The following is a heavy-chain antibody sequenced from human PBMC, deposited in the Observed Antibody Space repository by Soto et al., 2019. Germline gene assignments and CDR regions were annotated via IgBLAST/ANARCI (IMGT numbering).Heavy chain of an antibody. CDR2: INAGNGNT. D-gene: IGHD6-19*01. CDR3: ARVVGPIAVAAYGSFDY. Sequence: ASVKVSCKASGYTFTSYAMHWVRQAPGQRLEWMGWINAGNGNTKYSQKFQGRVTITRDTSASTAYMELSSLRSEDTAVYYCARVVGPIAVAAYGSFDYWGQGTLVTVSS. CDR1: GYTFTSYA. J-gene: IGHJ4*02. V-gene: IGHV1-3*01.